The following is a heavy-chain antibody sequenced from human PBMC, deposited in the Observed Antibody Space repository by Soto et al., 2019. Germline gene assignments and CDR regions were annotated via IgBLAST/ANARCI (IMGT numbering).Heavy chain of an antibody. D-gene: IGHD6-6*01. CDR1: GFTFSSYS. V-gene: IGHV3-21*01. CDR2: ISSSSSYI. Sequence: GGSLRLSCAASGFTFSSYSMNWVRQAPGKGLEWVSSISSSSSYIYYADSVKGRFTISRDNAKNSLYLQMNSLRAEDTAVYYCARECIAARHCYYYGMDVWGQGTTVTVSS. CDR3: ARECIAARHCYYYGMDV. J-gene: IGHJ6*02.